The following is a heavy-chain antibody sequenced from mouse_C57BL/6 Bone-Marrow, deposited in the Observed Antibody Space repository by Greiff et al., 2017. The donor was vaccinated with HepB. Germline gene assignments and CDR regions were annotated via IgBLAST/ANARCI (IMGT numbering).Heavy chain of an antibody. D-gene: IGHD2-5*01. J-gene: IGHJ3*01. CDR1: GYTFTSYW. Sequence: QVQLQQPGAELVKPGASVKLSCKASGYTFTSYWMHWVKQRPGQGLEWIGMIHPNSGSTNYNEKFKSKATLTVDKSSSTAYMQLSSLTSEDSAVYYYARRDSNYVGFAYWGQGTLVTVSA. CDR3: ARRDSNYVGFAY. CDR2: IHPNSGST. V-gene: IGHV1-64*01.